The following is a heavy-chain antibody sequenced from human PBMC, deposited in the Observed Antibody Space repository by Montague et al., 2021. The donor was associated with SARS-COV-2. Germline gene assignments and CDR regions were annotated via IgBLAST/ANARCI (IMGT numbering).Heavy chain of an antibody. D-gene: IGHD3/OR15-3a*01. J-gene: IGHJ6*02. Sequence: SETLSLTCAVYGGSFSGYYWSWIRQPPGKGLEWIGEINHSGSTNYNPSLKSRVTISVDTSKNQFSLKLSSVTAADTAVYYCARQRGAGLFFVFYFGMDVWGQGTTVTVSS. CDR2: INHSGST. CDR3: ARQRGAGLFFVFYFGMDV. CDR1: GGSFSGYY. V-gene: IGHV4-34*01.